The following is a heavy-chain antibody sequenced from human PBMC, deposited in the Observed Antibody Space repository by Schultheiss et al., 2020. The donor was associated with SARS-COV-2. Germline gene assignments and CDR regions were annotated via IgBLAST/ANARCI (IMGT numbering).Heavy chain of an antibody. D-gene: IGHD2-21*01. CDR1: GFTFSDYY. Sequence: GGSLRLSCAVSGFTFSDYYMTWIRQAPGKGLEWVAGISGSGGDTYYADSVGGRFTISRDNSKNTLYLQMNNLRVEDTAVYYCARDFNPEVAQGGWFDPWGQGTLVTVSS. V-gene: IGHV3-11*06. J-gene: IGHJ5*02. CDR3: ARDFNPEVAQGGWFDP. CDR2: ISGSGGDT.